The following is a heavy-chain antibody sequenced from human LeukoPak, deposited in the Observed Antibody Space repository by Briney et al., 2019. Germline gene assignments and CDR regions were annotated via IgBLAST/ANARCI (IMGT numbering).Heavy chain of an antibody. D-gene: IGHD3-3*01. Sequence: GGSLRLSCAASGFPFSDYWMDWVRQAPGKGMEWVANINQDGSEQYYVDSVKGRFTISRDNAKNSLYLQMNSLRAEDTAVYYCARERDFFDYWGQGTLVTVSS. CDR1: GFPFSDYW. V-gene: IGHV3-7*01. J-gene: IGHJ4*02. CDR3: ARERDFFDY. CDR2: INQDGSEQ.